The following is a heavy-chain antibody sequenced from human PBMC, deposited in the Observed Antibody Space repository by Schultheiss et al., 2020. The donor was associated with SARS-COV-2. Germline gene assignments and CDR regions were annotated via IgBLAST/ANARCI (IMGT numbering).Heavy chain of an antibody. CDR3: ASAIEPMIVVVIPWD. Sequence: SQTLSLTCAVYGGSFSGYYWSWIRQPPGKGLEWIGEINHSGSTNYNPSLKSRVTISVDTSKNQFSLKLSSVTAADTAVYYCASAIEPMIVVVIPWDWGQGTLVTVSS. V-gene: IGHV4-34*01. J-gene: IGHJ4*02. CDR1: GGSFSGYY. D-gene: IGHD3-22*01. CDR2: INHSGST.